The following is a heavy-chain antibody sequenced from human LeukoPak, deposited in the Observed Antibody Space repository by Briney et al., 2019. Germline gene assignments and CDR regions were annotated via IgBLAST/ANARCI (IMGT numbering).Heavy chain of an antibody. Sequence: PGGSLRLSCAASGFTFSSYSMNWVRQAPGKGLEWVSYISSSSTIYYADSVKGRFTISRDNAKNSLYLQMNSLRDEDTAVYYCERDHALHFDYWGQGTLVTVSS. V-gene: IGHV3-48*02. J-gene: IGHJ4*02. CDR1: GFTFSSYS. CDR3: ERDHALHFDY. CDR2: ISSSSTI. D-gene: IGHD3-10*01.